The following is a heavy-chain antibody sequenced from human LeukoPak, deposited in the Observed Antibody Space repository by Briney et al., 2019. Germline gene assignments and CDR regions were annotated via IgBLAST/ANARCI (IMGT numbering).Heavy chain of an antibody. CDR2: IYYSGST. CDR1: GGSISSYY. CDR3: ARGLDDAFDI. D-gene: IGHD3-16*01. Sequence: KPSETLSLACTVSGGSISSYYWSWIRQPPGKGLEWIGYIYYSGSTNYNPSLKSRVTISVDTSKNQFSLKLSSVTAADTAVYYCARGLDDAFDIWGQGTMVTVSS. J-gene: IGHJ3*02. V-gene: IGHV4-59*01.